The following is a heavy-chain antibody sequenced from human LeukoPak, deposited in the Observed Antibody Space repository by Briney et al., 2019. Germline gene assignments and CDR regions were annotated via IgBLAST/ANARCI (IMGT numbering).Heavy chain of an antibody. CDR2: INYSGYT. D-gene: IGHD3-10*01. Sequence: GSLRLSCAASGFTFSDHYMSWIRQPPGKGLEWIGYINYSGYTNYHPSLTSRVTISVDTSKNHFSLNLNSVTAADTAIYYCARGGNYLARASFDYWGPGTQVTVSS. V-gene: IGHV4-59*11. CDR1: GFTFSDHY. J-gene: IGHJ4*02. CDR3: ARGGNYLARASFDY.